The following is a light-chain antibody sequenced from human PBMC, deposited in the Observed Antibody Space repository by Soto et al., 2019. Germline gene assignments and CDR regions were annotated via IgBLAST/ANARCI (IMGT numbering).Light chain of an antibody. J-gene: IGKJ1*01. CDR3: QQYHTDWT. V-gene: IGKV1-5*01. CDR2: AAS. Sequence: DIQITPSPSTLSASVGDRVTITCRASQSISSWLAWYQQQPGKAPKLLLFAASTLVGGVPSRFSGRGSGTDFTLTISSLPADEFATYYCQQYHTDWTFGQGTKVDIK. CDR1: QSISSW.